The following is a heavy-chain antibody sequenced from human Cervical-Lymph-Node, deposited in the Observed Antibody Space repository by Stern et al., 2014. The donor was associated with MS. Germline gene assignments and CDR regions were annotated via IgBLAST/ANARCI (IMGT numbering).Heavy chain of an antibody. CDR1: GFNFNNYA. CDR3: AKDRYSSSYYVCDH. J-gene: IGHJ4*02. CDR2: ITASGDRT. D-gene: IGHD6-13*01. V-gene: IGHV3-23*04. Sequence: EMQLVESGGGLVQPGGSLRLSCAASGFNFNNYAMTWVRQAPGKGLEWVSTITASGDRTFYPDSVKGRFTISRDTSKNTLYLQMTSLRAEDTALYYCAKDRYSSSYYVCDHWGQGTLVTVSS.